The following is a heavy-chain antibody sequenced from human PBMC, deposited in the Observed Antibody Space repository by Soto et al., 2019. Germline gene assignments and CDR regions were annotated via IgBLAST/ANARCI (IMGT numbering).Heavy chain of an antibody. CDR1: GFTFSSYS. CDR2: IGSSGSAI. CDR3: AIARPASGPAYAFDI. V-gene: IGHV3-48*01. D-gene: IGHD2-2*01. J-gene: IGHJ3*02. Sequence: EVQLVESGGGLVQPGGSLRLSCAASGFTFSSYSMNWVRQAPGKGLEWLSFIGSSGSAIYYADSVKGRFTISRDNAKNSRYLQMNGLRAEDTAVYYCAIARPASGPAYAFDIWGQGTMVTVSS.